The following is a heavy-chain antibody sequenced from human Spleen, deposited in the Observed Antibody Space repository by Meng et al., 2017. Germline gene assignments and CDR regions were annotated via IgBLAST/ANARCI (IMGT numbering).Heavy chain of an antibody. J-gene: IGHJ4*02. CDR3: ARDLRRFGEFDY. D-gene: IGHD3-10*01. CDR2: INPNSGGT. Sequence: ASVKVSCKASGYTFTTYYIHWVRQAPGQGLEWMGWINPNSGGTNYAQKFQGRVTMTRDTSISTAYMELSRLRSDDTAVYYCARDLRRFGEFDYWGQGTLVTVSS. CDR1: GYTFTTYY. V-gene: IGHV1-2*02.